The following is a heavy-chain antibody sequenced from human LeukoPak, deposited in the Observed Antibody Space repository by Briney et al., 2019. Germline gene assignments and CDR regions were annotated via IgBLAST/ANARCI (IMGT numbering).Heavy chain of an antibody. Sequence: PGGSLRLSCAASGFTFSIYAMSWVRQAPGKGLEWVAVISYDGSNKYYADSVKGRFTISRDNSKNTLYRQKNSLRGEGTAVYYCARDFVDIVDTISDLDYWGQGTLVTVSS. CDR3: ARDFVDIVDTISDLDY. D-gene: IGHD5-12*01. V-gene: IGHV3-30-3*01. CDR1: GFTFSIYA. J-gene: IGHJ4*02. CDR2: ISYDGSNK.